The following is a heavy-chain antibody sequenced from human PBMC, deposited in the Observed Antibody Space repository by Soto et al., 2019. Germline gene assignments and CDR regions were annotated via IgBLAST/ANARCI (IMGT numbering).Heavy chain of an antibody. Sequence: SETLSLTCTVSGASISEGGYYWSWIRQFPGQGLEWIGYVYYTGLTFYSPSLKTRVITSADTSKNQFYLRLSSVTAADTAVYYCARRANYYDTNCYYIDSRGQGTLVTVS. V-gene: IGHV4-31*03. CDR1: GASISEGGYY. D-gene: IGHD3-22*01. CDR3: ARRANYYDTNCYYIDS. J-gene: IGHJ4*02. CDR2: VYYTGLT.